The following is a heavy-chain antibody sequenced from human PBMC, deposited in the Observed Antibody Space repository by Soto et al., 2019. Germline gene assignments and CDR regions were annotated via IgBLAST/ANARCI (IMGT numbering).Heavy chain of an antibody. J-gene: IGHJ4*02. Sequence: GGSLRLSCVASGFTFSTSDMHWVRQAPGQGLEWVAVVSYDERNIYYADSVKGRFTISRDNSKNMVSLQMSSLRAEDTAIYYCAKRRDGYSFDYWGQGALVTVSS. CDR1: GFTFSTSD. CDR3: AKRRDGYSFDY. V-gene: IGHV3-30*07. CDR2: VSYDERNI. D-gene: IGHD4-4*01.